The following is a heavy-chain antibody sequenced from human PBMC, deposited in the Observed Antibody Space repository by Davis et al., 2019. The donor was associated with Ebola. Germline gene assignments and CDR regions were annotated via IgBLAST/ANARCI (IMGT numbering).Heavy chain of an antibody. V-gene: IGHV4-61*09. CDR3: ARSIKVLVVLPTVTDRNYYYYYMDV. CDR2: IYTSGST. Sequence: SETLSLTCTVSGGSISSGSYYWSWIRQPAGKGLEWIGHIYTSGSTNYNPSLKSRVTMSVDTSKNQFSLRLNSVTAADTAIYYCARSIKVLVVLPTVTDRNYYYYYMDVWGKGTTVTVSS. D-gene: IGHD4-17*01. J-gene: IGHJ6*03. CDR1: GGSISSGSYY.